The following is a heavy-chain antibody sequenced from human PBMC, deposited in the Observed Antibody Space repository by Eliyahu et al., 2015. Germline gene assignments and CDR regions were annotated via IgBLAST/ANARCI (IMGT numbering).Heavy chain of an antibody. J-gene: IGHJ5*02. D-gene: IGHD2-15*01. CDR3: AKTRSGGSSDSFDH. Sequence: EVQLLESGGGLXXPGGSLXLXCVGSGFTFSTEGMNWVRQAPGQGLEWVSAXRASGXTTWNADSVTGRFTISRDNSRNTLYLQMNSLRAEDTAVYYCAKTRSGGSSDSFDHWGQGTLVTVSS. CDR2: XRASGXTT. V-gene: IGHV3-23*01. CDR1: GFTFSTEG.